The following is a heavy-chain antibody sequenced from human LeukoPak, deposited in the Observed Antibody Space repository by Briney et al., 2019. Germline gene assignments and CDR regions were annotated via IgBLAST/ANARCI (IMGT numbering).Heavy chain of an antibody. CDR3: ARGAMDY. Sequence: SETLSLTCTVSGGSISSSSYYWGWIRQPPGKGLEWIGSIYYSGSTCYNPSLKSRVTISVDTSKNQFSLKLSSVTAADTAVYYCARGAMDYWGQGTLVTVPS. V-gene: IGHV4-39*07. CDR1: GGSISSSSYY. J-gene: IGHJ4*02. CDR2: IYYSGST.